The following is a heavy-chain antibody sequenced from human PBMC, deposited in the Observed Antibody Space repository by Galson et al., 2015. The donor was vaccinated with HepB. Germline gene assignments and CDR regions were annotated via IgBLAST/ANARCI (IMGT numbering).Heavy chain of an antibody. V-gene: IGHV4-30-4*01. CDR2: IYYSGST. D-gene: IGHD6-6*01. CDR3: ASARPRSSSSLFDY. CDR1: Y. J-gene: IGHJ4*02. Sequence: YWSRIRQPPGEGLEWIGDIYYSGSTYYNPSLKSRVTIPVDTSKNQFSLKLSSVTAADTAVYYCASARPRSSSSLFDYWGQGTLVTVSS.